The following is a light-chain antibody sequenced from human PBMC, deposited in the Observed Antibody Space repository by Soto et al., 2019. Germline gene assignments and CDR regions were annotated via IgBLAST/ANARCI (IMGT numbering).Light chain of an antibody. CDR1: QSVSNSY. V-gene: IGKV3-20*01. CDR2: DAS. CDR3: QQYDRSPWT. J-gene: IGKJ1*01. Sequence: EIVLTQSPGTLSLSPGERATLSCRASQSVSNSYLAWYQQKPGQAPRLLIYDASSRATGIPDRFSGSGSETDFTLTISRLEPEDFAVYYCQQYDRSPWTFGQGTKVEIK.